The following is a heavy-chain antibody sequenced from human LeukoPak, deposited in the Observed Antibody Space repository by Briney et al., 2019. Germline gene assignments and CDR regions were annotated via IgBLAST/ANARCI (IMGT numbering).Heavy chain of an antibody. D-gene: IGHD1-26*01. V-gene: IGHV3-30*02. CDR2: IWYDGSNK. J-gene: IGHJ4*02. CDR1: GFTFSSYG. Sequence: PGGSLRLSCAASGFTFSSYGVHWVRQAPGKGLEWVAVIWYDGSNKYYADSVKGRFTISRDNSKNTLSLQMNSLRAEDTAVYYCAKSPSGRSRISRFDYWGQGILVTVSS. CDR3: AKSPSGRSRISRFDY.